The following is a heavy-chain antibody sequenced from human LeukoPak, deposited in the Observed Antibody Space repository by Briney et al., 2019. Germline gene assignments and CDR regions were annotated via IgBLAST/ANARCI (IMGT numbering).Heavy chain of an antibody. J-gene: IGHJ4*02. Sequence: GGSLRLSCAASGFTFSSYDMSWVRQAPGRGLEWVSGISGNGAGTYYADSVKGRFTISRDNSKNTLYLQMSSLRAEDTAVYYCAKGEVYFDYGGQGTLVTVSS. CDR3: AKGEVYFDY. CDR2: ISGNGAGT. D-gene: IGHD1-26*01. CDR1: GFTFSSYD. V-gene: IGHV3-23*01.